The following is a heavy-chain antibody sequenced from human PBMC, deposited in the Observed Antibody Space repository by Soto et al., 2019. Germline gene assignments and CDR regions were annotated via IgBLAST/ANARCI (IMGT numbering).Heavy chain of an antibody. CDR3: ARESTYFGDY. D-gene: IGHD3-9*01. CDR2: MNPNSGNT. Sequence: ASGKVCCKASGYTFTRYDINWVRQATGQGLEWMGWMNPNSGNTGYAQKFQGRVTMTRNTSISTAYMELSSLRSEDTAVYYCARESTYFGDYWDQGTLVTVSS. V-gene: IGHV1-8*01. CDR1: GYTFTRYD. J-gene: IGHJ4*02.